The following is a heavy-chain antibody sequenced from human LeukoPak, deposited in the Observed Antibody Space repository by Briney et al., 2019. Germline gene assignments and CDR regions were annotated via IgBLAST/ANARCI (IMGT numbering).Heavy chain of an antibody. CDR2: INHSGIT. Sequence: SETLSLTCAVYGGSFRDYYWSWIRQPPEKGLEWLAEINHSGITNYNPSLKSRVTISVDTSKNQFSLKLSSVTAADTAVYYCARFNYDILTGYYNGLDYWGQGTLVTVSS. CDR1: GGSFRDYY. J-gene: IGHJ4*02. V-gene: IGHV4-34*01. D-gene: IGHD3-9*01. CDR3: ARFNYDILTGYYNGLDY.